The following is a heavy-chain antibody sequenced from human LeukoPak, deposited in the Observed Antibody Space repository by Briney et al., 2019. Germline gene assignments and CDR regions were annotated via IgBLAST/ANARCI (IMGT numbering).Heavy chain of an antibody. V-gene: IGHV3-30*02. CDR2: IRYDGSNK. J-gene: IGHJ6*03. CDR1: GFTFSSYG. Sequence: GGSLRLSCAASGFTFSSYGMHWVRQAPGKGLEWVAFIRYDGSNKYYADSVKGRFTISRDNSKNTLYLQMNSLRAEDTAVYYCAKVVYSSSSGSTWYYMDVWGKGTTVTVSS. CDR3: AKVVYSSSSGSTWYYMDV. D-gene: IGHD6-6*01.